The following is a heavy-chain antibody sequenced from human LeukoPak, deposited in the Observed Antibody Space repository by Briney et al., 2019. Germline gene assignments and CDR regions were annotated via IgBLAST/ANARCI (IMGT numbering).Heavy chain of an antibody. D-gene: IGHD4-23*01. CDR3: ARGGNRSMDPDDAFDI. CDR2: IIPIFGTA. CDR1: GGTFSSYA. Sequence: SVKVSCKASGGTFSSYAISWVRQAPGQGLEWMGGIIPIFGTANYAQKFQGRVTITADKSTSTAYMELSSLRSEDTAVYYCARGGNRSMDPDDAFDIWGQGTMVTVPS. J-gene: IGHJ3*02. V-gene: IGHV1-69*06.